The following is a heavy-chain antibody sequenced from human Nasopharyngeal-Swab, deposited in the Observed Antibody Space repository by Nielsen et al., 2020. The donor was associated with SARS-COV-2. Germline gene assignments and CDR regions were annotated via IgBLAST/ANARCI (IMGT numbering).Heavy chain of an antibody. J-gene: IGHJ6*02. Sequence: SETLSLTCTVSGGSISSYYWSWIRQPPGKGLEWIGYIYYSGSTNYNPSLKSRVTISVDTSKNQFSLKLSSVTAADTAVYYCARDSMVRRLGTNYYYYYGMDVWGQGTTVTVSS. CDR1: GGSISSYY. V-gene: IGHV4-59*01. D-gene: IGHD3-10*01. CDR3: ARDSMVRRLGTNYYYYYGMDV. CDR2: IYYSGST.